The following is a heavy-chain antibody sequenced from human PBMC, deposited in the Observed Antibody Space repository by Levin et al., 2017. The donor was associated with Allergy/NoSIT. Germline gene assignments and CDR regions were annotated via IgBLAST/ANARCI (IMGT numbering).Heavy chain of an antibody. CDR2: ISNSATDL. CDR1: GFTFSDYF. J-gene: IGHJ4*02. CDR3: ARVSQTVAAGIFDY. Sequence: GGSLRLSCAASGFTFSDYFMSWIRQAPGKRPEWIAHISNSATDLYYADSVKGRFTVSRDNAKESLYLHLSSLRAEDTAVYYCARVSQTVAAGIFDYWGQGTLVTVSS. V-gene: IGHV3-11*01. D-gene: IGHD6-13*01.